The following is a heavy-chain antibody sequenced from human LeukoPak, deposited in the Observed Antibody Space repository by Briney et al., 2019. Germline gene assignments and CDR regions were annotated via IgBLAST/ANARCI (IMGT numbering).Heavy chain of an antibody. D-gene: IGHD3-10*01. CDR3: ARDIPRRITMVRGVPDAFDI. V-gene: IGHV1-69*04. CDR1: GGTFSSYA. Sequence: ASVKVSCKASGGTFSSYAISWVRQAPGQGLEWMGRIIPILGIANYAQKFQGRVTITADKSTSTAYMELSSLRAEDTAVYYCARDIPRRITMVRGVPDAFDIWGQGTMVTVSS. J-gene: IGHJ3*02. CDR2: IIPILGIA.